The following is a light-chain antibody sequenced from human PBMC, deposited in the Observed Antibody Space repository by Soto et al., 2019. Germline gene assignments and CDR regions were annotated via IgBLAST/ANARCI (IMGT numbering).Light chain of an antibody. V-gene: IGKV3-11*01. Sequence: EIVLTQSPATLSLSPGERATLSCRASQRVRTDLTWYQQKPGQSHRLLIYDASKRAPGIPARFSGGGSGTDFPLTSRSLEREDLGVYYCQHHYLWPRTFGQGTKVEI. CDR3: QHHYLWPRT. CDR1: QRVRTD. CDR2: DAS. J-gene: IGKJ1*01.